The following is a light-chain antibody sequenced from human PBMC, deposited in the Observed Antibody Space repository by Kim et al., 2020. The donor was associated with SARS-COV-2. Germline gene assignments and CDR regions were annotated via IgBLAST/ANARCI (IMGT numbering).Light chain of an antibody. V-gene: IGKV1-12*01. J-gene: IGKJ1*01. CDR2: AAS. CDR1: QDISHW. Sequence: MTQSPSSVSASVGDRVTITCRASQDISHWVAWYQQKPGKAPKLLIYAASGLQGGVPRRFSGSGSGTDFTLTISSVQPEDFAIYYCQHAGRSQWAFGPGTKVDIK. CDR3: QHAGRSQWA.